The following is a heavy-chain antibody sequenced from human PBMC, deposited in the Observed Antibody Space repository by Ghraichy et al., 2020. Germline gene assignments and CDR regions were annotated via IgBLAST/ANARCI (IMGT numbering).Heavy chain of an antibody. CDR2: ISYDGINK. Sequence: GGSLRLSCVASGSGFTFSEIAMHWVRQAPGKGLEWLTVISYDGINKYYADSVKVRFTISRYNSKNTLYLQMISLRGVDTAVYFCAQDQSGDDSSGYYHSYYAMDVWGQGTTVTVSS. V-gene: IGHV3-30*18. CDR3: AQDQSGDDSSGYYHSYYAMDV. J-gene: IGHJ6*02. D-gene: IGHD5-12*01. CDR1: GSGFTFSEIA.